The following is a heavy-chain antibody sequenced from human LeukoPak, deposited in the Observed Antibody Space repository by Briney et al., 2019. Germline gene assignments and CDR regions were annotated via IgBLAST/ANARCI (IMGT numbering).Heavy chain of an antibody. CDR3: ARVMSPEYYYYYMDV. V-gene: IGHV1-8*01. CDR2: MNPNSGNA. CDR1: GYTFTSYD. D-gene: IGHD1-14*01. Sequence: ASVKVSCKASGYTFTSYDINWVRQATGQGLEWMGWMNPNSGNAGYAQKFQGRVSLTRNTSISTAYMELSSLRSEDTAVYYCARVMSPEYYYYYMDVWGKGTTVTVSS. J-gene: IGHJ6*03.